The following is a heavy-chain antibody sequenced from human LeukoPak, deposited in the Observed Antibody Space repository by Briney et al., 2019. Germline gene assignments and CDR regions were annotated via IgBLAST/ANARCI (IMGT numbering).Heavy chain of an antibody. CDR3: ARGAAVTTFYYYYYMDV. D-gene: IGHD4-17*01. CDR2: IIPIFGTA. J-gene: IGHJ6*03. V-gene: IGHV1-69*05. Sequence: SVKVSCKASGGTFSSYAISWVQQAPGQGLEWMGGIIPIFGTANYAQKFQGRVTITTDESTSTAYMELSSLRSEDTAVYYCARGAAVTTFYYYYYMDVWSKGTTVTVSS. CDR1: GGTFSSYA.